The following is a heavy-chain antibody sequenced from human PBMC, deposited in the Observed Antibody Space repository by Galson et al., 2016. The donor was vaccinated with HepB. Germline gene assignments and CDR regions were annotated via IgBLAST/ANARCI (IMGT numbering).Heavy chain of an antibody. D-gene: IGHD3-22*01. CDR2: IKEDGSEK. CDR1: GFTFNFYW. CDR3: AIDAGWLSYAFDS. Sequence: SLRLSCAASGFTFNFYWMGWVRQAPGKGLEWVANIKEDGSEKYYVDSVKGRLTISRDNAKNSLYLQMNSLRAEDTAVYFCAIDAGWLSYAFDSWGQGTLVTVSS. J-gene: IGHJ3*02. V-gene: IGHV3-7*01.